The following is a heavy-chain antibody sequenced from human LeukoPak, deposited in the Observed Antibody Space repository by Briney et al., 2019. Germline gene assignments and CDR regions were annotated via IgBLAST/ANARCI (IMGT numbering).Heavy chain of an antibody. Sequence: GGSLRLSCAASGFTFSSYGMSWVRQAPGKGLEWVSSISSSSSYIYYADSVKGRFTISRDNAKNSLYLQMNSLRAEDTAVYYCAAPRIADDFFDYWGQGTLVTVSS. CDR1: GFTFSSYG. J-gene: IGHJ4*02. CDR3: AAPRIADDFFDY. V-gene: IGHV3-21*01. D-gene: IGHD6-13*01. CDR2: ISSSSSYI.